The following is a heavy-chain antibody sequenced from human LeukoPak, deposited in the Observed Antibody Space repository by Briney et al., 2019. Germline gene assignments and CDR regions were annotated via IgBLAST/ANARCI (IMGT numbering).Heavy chain of an antibody. V-gene: IGHV4-59*01. D-gene: IGHD3-10*01. J-gene: IGHJ2*01. CDR2: IYYSGST. CDR1: GGSISGYY. CDR3: ARAHGAYFDL. Sequence: SETLSLTCTVSGGSISGYYWTWIRQPPGKGLEYIGYIYYSGSTNHNPSLKSRVTISVDTSKNQFSLKLSSVTAADTAVYYCARAHGAYFDLWGRGTLVTVSS.